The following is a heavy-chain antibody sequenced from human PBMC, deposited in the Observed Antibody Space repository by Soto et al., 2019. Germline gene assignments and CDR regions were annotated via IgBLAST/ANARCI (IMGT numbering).Heavy chain of an antibody. CDR3: ARGGIVLMVYARVGNAFDI. CDR2: ISYDGSNK. Sequence: PVGSLRLSCAASGFTFSSYAMHWVRQAPGKGLEWVAVISYDGSNKYYADSVKGRFTISRDNSKNTLYLQMNSLRAEDTAVYYCARGGIVLMVYARVGNAFDIWGQGTMVTVSS. V-gene: IGHV3-30-3*01. J-gene: IGHJ3*02. CDR1: GFTFSSYA. D-gene: IGHD2-8*01.